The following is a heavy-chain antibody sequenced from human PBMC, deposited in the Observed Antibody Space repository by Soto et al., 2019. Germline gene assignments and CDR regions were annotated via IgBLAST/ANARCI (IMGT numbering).Heavy chain of an antibody. Sequence: SETLSLTCAVYGGSFSGYYWSWIRQPPGKGLEWIGEINHSGSTNYNPSLQSRVTISVHTSKNQFSLKLSSVTAVDTALYYCARDDSSGYYYYYGMDVWGQGTKVTV. CDR1: GGSFSGYY. CDR3: ARDDSSGYYYYYGMDV. D-gene: IGHD3-22*01. CDR2: INHSGST. J-gene: IGHJ6*02. V-gene: IGHV4-34*01.